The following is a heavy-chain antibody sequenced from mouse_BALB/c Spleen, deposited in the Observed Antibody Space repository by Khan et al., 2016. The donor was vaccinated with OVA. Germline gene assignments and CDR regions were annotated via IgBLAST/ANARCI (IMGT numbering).Heavy chain of an antibody. V-gene: IGHV3-2*02. J-gene: IGHJ3*01. D-gene: IGHD3-3*01. CDR2: ITYSGRT. CDR1: GYSITSDYA. CDR3: AGGRTY. Sequence: EVKLLESGPGLVKPSQSLSLTCTVTGYSITSDYAWNWIRQFPGNKLEWMGYITYSGRTSYTPSPNSRISITRDTSKNQFFLQLNSVTTEDTATYYCAGGRTYWGQGTLVTVSA.